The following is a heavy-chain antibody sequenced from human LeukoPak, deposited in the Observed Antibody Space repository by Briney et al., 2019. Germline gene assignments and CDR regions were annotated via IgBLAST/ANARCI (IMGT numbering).Heavy chain of an antibody. J-gene: IGHJ4*02. Sequence: SETLPLTCTVSGVSISSYYWSWIRQPPGKGLEWIGDIYYSGSTNYNPSLKSRSTISVDTSKNQFSLKLSSVTAADTAVYYCARVRHSSSWRKYVYFDYWGQGTLVTVSS. CDR3: ARVRHSSSWRKYVYFDY. CDR2: IYYSGST. D-gene: IGHD6-13*01. CDR1: GVSISSYY. V-gene: IGHV4-59*12.